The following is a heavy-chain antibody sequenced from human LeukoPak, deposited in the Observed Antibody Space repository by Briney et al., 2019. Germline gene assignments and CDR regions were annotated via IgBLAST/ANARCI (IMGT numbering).Heavy chain of an antibody. CDR3: TTGFSSGRFDY. D-gene: IGHD6-25*01. Sequence: GGSLRLSCAASGFTFSNAWMSWVRQAPGKGLEWVGRIKSKTDGGTTDYAAPVKGRFTISRDDSKNTLYLQMNSLKIEDTAVYYCTTGFSSGRFDYWGQGTLVTVSS. CDR1: GFTFSNAW. V-gene: IGHV3-15*01. J-gene: IGHJ4*02. CDR2: IKSKTDGGTT.